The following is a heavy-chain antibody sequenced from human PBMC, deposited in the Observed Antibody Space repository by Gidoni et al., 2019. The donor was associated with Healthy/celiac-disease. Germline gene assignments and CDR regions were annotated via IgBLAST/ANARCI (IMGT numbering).Heavy chain of an antibody. CDR1: GFTFSRYS. D-gene: IGHD6-6*01. CDR3: ARERGSSTDY. CDR2: ISSSSSYI. Sequence: EVQLVESGGGLVKPGGSLHRPCAASGFTFSRYSMNWVRQAPGKGLEWVSSISSSSSYIYYADSVKGRFTISRDNAKNSLYLQMNSLRAEDTAVYYCARERGSSTDYWGQGTLVTVSS. J-gene: IGHJ4*02. V-gene: IGHV3-21*01.